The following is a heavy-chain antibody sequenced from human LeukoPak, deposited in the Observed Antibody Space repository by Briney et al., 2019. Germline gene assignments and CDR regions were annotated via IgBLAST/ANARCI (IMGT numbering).Heavy chain of an antibody. V-gene: IGHV3-9*01. CDR1: GFTFDDYA. J-gene: IGHJ3*02. Sequence: GRSLRLSCAAPGFTFDDYAMHWVRQAPGKGLKWVSGINWNSGSIGYADSVKGRFTISRDNSKNTLYLQMNSLRAEDTAVYYCAKDQSSGAFDIWGQGTMVTVSS. CDR3: AKDQSSGAFDI. CDR2: INWNSGSI. D-gene: IGHD6-6*01.